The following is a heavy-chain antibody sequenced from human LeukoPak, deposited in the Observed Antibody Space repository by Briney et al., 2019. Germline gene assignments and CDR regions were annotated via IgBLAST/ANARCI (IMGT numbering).Heavy chain of an antibody. CDR3: ARVSITGTTGVDC. CDR2: IYYSGST. CDR1: GGSISSYY. D-gene: IGHD1-7*01. Sequence: SQTLSLTCTVSGGSISSYYWSWIRQPPGKGLEWIGYIYYSGSTNYNPSLKSRVTISVDTSKNQFSLKLSSVTAADTAVYYCARVSITGTTGVDCWGQGTLVTVSS. V-gene: IGHV4-59*01. J-gene: IGHJ4*02.